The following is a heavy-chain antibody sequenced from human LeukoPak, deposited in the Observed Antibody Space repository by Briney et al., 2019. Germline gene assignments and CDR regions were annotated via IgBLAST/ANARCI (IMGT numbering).Heavy chain of an antibody. D-gene: IGHD6-6*01. J-gene: IGHJ4*02. Sequence: TGASLRLSCAASGFTFTTYAMNWVRQAPGKGLEWLSGTCGSGANTYYADSVKGRFTISRDNSKNTLYLQMNSLRVEDTAVYYCAKDLRICPRKYESSSYPFDSWGQGTLVTVSS. CDR1: GFTFTTYA. V-gene: IGHV3-23*01. CDR3: AKDLRICPRKYESSSYPFDS. CDR2: TCGSGANT.